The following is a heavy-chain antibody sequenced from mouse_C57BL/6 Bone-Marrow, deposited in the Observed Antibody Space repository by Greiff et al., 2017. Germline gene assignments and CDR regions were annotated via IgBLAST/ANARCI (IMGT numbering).Heavy chain of an antibody. CDR1: GYTFTSYW. V-gene: IGHV1-69*01. Sequence: VQLQQPGAELVMPGASVKLSCKASGYTFTSYWMHWVKQRPGQGLEWIGEIDPSDSYTNYNQKFKGKSTLTVDKSSSTAYMQLSSLTSEDSAVYYCERGGYYAMDYGGQGTSVTVSS. CDR2: IDPSDSYT. CDR3: ERGGYYAMDY. J-gene: IGHJ4*01.